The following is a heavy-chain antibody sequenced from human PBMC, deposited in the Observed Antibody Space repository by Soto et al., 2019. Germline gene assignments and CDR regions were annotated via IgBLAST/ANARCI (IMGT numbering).Heavy chain of an antibody. J-gene: IGHJ4*02. D-gene: IGHD4-4*01. CDR2: IYHSGNT. CDR3: ARGNFGYDY. V-gene: IGHV4-31*03. Sequence: SETLSLTCTVSGGPITSGDYYWSWIRQHPGKGLEWLGHIYHSGNTYYSPSLKSRISMSVDTSTNQFSLNLHSVTAADTAVYYCARGNFGYDYWGQGAQVTVSS. CDR1: GGPITSGDYY.